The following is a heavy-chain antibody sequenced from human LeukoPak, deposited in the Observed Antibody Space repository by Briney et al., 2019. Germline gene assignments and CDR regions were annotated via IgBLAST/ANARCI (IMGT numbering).Heavy chain of an antibody. CDR2: IYTSGST. CDR1: GGSISSGSYY. V-gene: IGHV4-61*02. Sequence: SETLSLXCTVSGGSISSGSYYWSWIRQPAGKGLEWIGRIYTSGSTNYIPSLKSRVTISVDTSKNQFSLKLSSVTAADTAVYYCARDFYYDSSGYSDYWGQGTLVTVSS. D-gene: IGHD3-22*01. CDR3: ARDFYYDSSGYSDY. J-gene: IGHJ4*02.